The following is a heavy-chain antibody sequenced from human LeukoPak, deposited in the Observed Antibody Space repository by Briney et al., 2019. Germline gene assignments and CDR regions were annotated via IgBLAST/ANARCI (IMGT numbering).Heavy chain of an antibody. J-gene: IGHJ4*02. Sequence: PGGSLRLSCAASGFTFSSYSMNWVRQAPGKGLEWVSSISSSSSYIYYADSVKGRFTISRDNAKNSLYLQMNSLRAEDTAVYYCAREYDFWSGYHRSGTFDYWGQGTLVTVSS. V-gene: IGHV3-21*01. CDR3: AREYDFWSGYHRSGTFDY. D-gene: IGHD3-3*01. CDR2: ISSSSSYI. CDR1: GFTFSSYS.